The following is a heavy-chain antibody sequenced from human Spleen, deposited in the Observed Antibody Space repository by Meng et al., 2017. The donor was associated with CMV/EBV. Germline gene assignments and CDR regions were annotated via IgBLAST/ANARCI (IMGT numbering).Heavy chain of an antibody. CDR2: ISSSSSYI. CDR3: ARGAVPAATGVYNWFDP. Sequence: GESLKISCAASGFTFSSYSMNWVRQAPGKGLEWVSSISSSSSYIYYADSVKGRFTISRDNAKNSLYLQMNSLRAEDTAVYYCARGAVPAATGVYNWFDPWGQGTLVTVSS. D-gene: IGHD2-2*01. J-gene: IGHJ5*02. V-gene: IGHV3-21*01. CDR1: GFTFSSYS.